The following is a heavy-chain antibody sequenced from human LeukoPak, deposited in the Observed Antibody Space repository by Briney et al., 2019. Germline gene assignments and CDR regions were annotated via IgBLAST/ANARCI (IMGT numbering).Heavy chain of an antibody. V-gene: IGHV4-61*01. J-gene: IGHJ4*02. CDR1: GASVSSGSYY. CDR2: VRSSGSS. D-gene: IGHD2-8*02. CDR3: ARGVLVGATGHHSAY. Sequence: SETLSLTCTVSGASVSSGSYYWSWIRQPPGEGLEWLGYVRSSGSSNYNPSLKSRVAILVDTPKNQFTLKLSSVTAADTAVYYCARGVLVGATGHHSAYWGQGTLVTVSS.